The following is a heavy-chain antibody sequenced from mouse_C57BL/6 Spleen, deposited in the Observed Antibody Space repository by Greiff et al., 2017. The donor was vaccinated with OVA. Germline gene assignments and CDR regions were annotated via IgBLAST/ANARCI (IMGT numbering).Heavy chain of an antibody. D-gene: IGHD3-2*02. CDR2: IRNKANNHAT. Sequence: EVQGVESGGGLVQPGGSMKLSCAASGFTFSDAWMDWVRQSPEKGLEWVAEIRNKANNHATYYAESVKGRFTISRDDSKSSVYLQMNSLRAEDTGIYYCTRQLRLRGYYFDYWGQGTTLTVSS. V-gene: IGHV6-6*01. J-gene: IGHJ2*01. CDR3: TRQLRLRGYYFDY. CDR1: GFTFSDAW.